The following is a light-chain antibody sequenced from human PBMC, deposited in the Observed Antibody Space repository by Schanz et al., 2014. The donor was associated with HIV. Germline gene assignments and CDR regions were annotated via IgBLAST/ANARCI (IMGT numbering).Light chain of an antibody. CDR1: RSVNSN. V-gene: IGKV3-15*01. CDR3: QQRSNWL. Sequence: EIVLTQSPGTLSLSPGERATLSCRASRSVNSNLAWYQQKPGQAPRLLIYRASTRATGIPARFSGSGSGTEFTLTISSLLSEDFAIYYCQQRSNWLFGGGTKVEIK. CDR2: RAS. J-gene: IGKJ4*01.